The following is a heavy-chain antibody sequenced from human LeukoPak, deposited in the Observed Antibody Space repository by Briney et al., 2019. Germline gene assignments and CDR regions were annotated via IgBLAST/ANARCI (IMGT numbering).Heavy chain of an antibody. V-gene: IGHV4-39*07. CDR3: ARGTRYCSGGGPSCLDY. CDR2: VYYSGST. J-gene: IGHJ4*02. D-gene: IGHD2-15*01. Sequence: PSETLSLTCTVSGGSVSSSTDFFWGGVRQSPGKGLEWIGSVYYSGSTYYNPSLESRVTISLDTCKNQYSLQLYSVTAEDTAVYYCARGTRYCSGGGPSCLDYWGLGSLVIVSS. CDR1: GGSVSSSTDFF.